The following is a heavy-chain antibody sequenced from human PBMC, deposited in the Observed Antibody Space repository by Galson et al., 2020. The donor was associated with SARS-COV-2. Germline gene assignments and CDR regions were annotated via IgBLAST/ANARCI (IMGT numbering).Heavy chain of an antibody. CDR2: IKSKTDGGTT. D-gene: IGHD3-10*01. V-gene: IGHV3-15*01. CDR1: GFTFSNAW. Sequence: GESLKISCAASGFTFSNAWMSWVRQAPGKGLEWVGRIKSKTDGGTTDYAAPVKGRFTISRDDSKNTLYLQMNSLKTEDTAVYYCTVQWYYYGSGSPDYWGQGTLVTVSS. CDR3: TVQWYYYGSGSPDY. J-gene: IGHJ4*02.